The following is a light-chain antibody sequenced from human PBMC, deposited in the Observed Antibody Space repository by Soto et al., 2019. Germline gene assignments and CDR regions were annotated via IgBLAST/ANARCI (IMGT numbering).Light chain of an antibody. CDR1: KSLVYSDGNTH. V-gene: IGKV2D-30*01. J-gene: IGKJ1*01. CDR2: RVS. Sequence: DVVLTQSPLSLPVNFGQPASISCRSSKSLVYSDGNTHLSWFHQRPGQSPRRLIYRVSSWDSGVPGRFSGSGSGTDFTLEISRVEAEDVGIYFCTQGTHWPRTFGQGTKVEVK. CDR3: TQGTHWPRT.